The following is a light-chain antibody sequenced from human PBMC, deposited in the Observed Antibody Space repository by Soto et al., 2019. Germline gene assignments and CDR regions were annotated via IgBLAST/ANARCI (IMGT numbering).Light chain of an antibody. V-gene: IGLV2-14*01. CDR3: SSYRDNNNLV. J-gene: IGLJ1*01. CDR2: EVS. CDR1: SSDVGGYNY. Sequence: QSALTQPASVSGSPGQSITISCTGTSSDVGGYNYVSWYQHHPGKAPKLMIYEVSNRPSGVSNRFSGSKSGNTASLTISGLQAEDEADYYCSSYRDNNNLVFGIGTKLTVL.